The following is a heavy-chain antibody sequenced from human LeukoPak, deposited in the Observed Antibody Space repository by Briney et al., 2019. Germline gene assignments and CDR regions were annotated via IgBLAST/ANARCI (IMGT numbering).Heavy chain of an antibody. Sequence: ASVKVSCKASGYTFTSYGISWVRQAPGQGLEWMGCISAYNGNTNYAQKLQGRVTMTTDTSTSTAYMELRSLRSDDTAVYYCARYHIAAAADPSYYFDYWGQGTLVTVSS. CDR1: GYTFTSYG. CDR3: ARYHIAAAADPSYYFDY. V-gene: IGHV1-18*01. CDR2: ISAYNGNT. J-gene: IGHJ4*02. D-gene: IGHD6-13*01.